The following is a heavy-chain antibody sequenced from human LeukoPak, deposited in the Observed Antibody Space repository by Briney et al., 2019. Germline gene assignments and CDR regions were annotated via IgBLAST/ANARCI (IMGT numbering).Heavy chain of an antibody. D-gene: IGHD6-19*01. CDR2: ISAYNGNT. V-gene: IGHV1-18*01. Sequence: ASVKVSCKASGYTFTSYGIGWVRQAPGQGLEWMGWISAYNGNTNYAQKLQGRVTMTTDTSTSTAYMELRSLRSDDTAVYYCARTVGSSGWYYFGYWGQGTLVTVSS. J-gene: IGHJ4*02. CDR3: ARTVGSSGWYYFGY. CDR1: GYTFTSYG.